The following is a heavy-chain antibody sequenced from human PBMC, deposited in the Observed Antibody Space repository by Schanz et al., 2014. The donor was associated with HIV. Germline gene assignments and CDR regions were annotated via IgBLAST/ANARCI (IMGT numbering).Heavy chain of an antibody. CDR2: ISAHNGDT. CDR1: GYSFNDYY. J-gene: IGHJ4*02. CDR3: AREYSTWDRHFDY. Sequence: QVQLVQSGAEVKKPGASVRLSCKASGYSFNDYYIHWVRQAPGQGLEWMGWISAHNGDTNYAQKFQGRITLTTDSPTNTAYLELRSLTSDDTAVYYCAREYSTWDRHFDYWGQGTLVTVSS. V-gene: IGHV1-18*04. D-gene: IGHD5-18*01.